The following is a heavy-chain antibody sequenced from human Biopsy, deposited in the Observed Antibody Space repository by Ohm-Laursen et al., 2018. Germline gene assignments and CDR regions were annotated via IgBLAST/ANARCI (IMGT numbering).Heavy chain of an antibody. D-gene: IGHD1-26*01. Sequence: GSSVKVSCKASGGTFSNYAIHWVRQAPGQGLEWMGGIIPIFNTAKDAQNFQGRVRMTADKSTNAAYMELTSLRSEDTAVYYCARSMLGASTGDDAFDVWGQGTLVTVSS. J-gene: IGHJ3*01. V-gene: IGHV1-69*06. CDR3: ARSMLGASTGDDAFDV. CDR1: GGTFSNYA. CDR2: IIPIFNTA.